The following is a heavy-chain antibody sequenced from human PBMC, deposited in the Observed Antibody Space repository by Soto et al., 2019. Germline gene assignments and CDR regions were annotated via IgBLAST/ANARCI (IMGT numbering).Heavy chain of an antibody. J-gene: IGHJ4*02. CDR1: GFTFNNFA. CDR3: AKYTEENLGDAALNF. CDR2: ISFSGANT. D-gene: IGHD3-16*01. Sequence: EVQLLESGGGLVQPGGSLRLSCAASGFTFNNFAMSWVRQAPGRGLEWVSGISFSGANTYYADSVKGRFTISRDNSKATLYLQMNSLRAEDKALYHCAKYTEENLGDAALNFWGQGTLVTVSS. V-gene: IGHV3-23*01.